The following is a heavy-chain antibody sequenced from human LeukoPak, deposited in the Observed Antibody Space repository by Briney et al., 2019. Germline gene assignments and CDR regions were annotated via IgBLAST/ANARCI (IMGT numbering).Heavy chain of an antibody. V-gene: IGHV4-39*07. CDR1: GGSISSSSYY. Sequence: PSETLSLTCTVSGGSISSSSYYWGWIRQPPGKGLEWIGSIYYSGSTYYNPSLKSRVTISVDTSKNQFSLKLSSVTAADTAVYYCAREEGYSSSWLYYWGQGTLVTVSS. CDR3: AREEGYSSSWLYY. D-gene: IGHD6-13*01. J-gene: IGHJ4*02. CDR2: IYYSGST.